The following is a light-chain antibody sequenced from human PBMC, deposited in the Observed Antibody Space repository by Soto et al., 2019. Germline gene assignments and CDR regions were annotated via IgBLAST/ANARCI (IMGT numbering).Light chain of an antibody. V-gene: IGLV2-14*01. Sequence: QSALTQPASVSGSPGQSITISCTGTSSDVGGYNYVSWYQQHPGKAPKLMIYDVSNRPSGVSNRFSGSKSGNTASLTISGIQAEDEVDYYCSSYTSSSTVVFGGGTKLTVL. CDR2: DVS. CDR1: SSDVGGYNY. CDR3: SSYTSSSTVV. J-gene: IGLJ2*01.